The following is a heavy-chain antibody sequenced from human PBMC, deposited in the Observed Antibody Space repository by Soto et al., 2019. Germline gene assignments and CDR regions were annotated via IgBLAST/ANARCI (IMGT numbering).Heavy chain of an antibody. CDR2: IWYDGSNK. J-gene: IGHJ4*02. CDR1: GFTFSSYG. Sequence: QVQLVESGGGVVQPGRSLRLSCAASGFTFSSYGMHWVRQAPGKGLEWVAVIWYDGSNKYYADSVKGRFTISRDNSKNTLYLQMNSLRAEDTAVYYCAREDYGDYTVGDYWGQGTLVTVSS. D-gene: IGHD4-17*01. CDR3: AREDYGDYTVGDY. V-gene: IGHV3-33*01.